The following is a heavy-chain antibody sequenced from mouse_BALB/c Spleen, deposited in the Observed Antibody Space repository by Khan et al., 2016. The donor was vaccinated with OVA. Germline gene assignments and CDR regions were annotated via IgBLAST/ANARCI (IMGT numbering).Heavy chain of an antibody. J-gene: IGHJ3*01. CDR2: IDPENGNT. CDR1: AFNIKDYY. CDR3: ARSGYEAWFSY. V-gene: IGHV14-1*02. Sequence: VQLKQSGAELVRPGALVKLSCKASAFNIKDYYIHWVKQRPARGLEWIGWIDPENGNTISDPKFQGKASITADTSSNTAYLQLSSLTSEDTAVYYCARSGYEAWFSYWGHGTLVTVSA. D-gene: IGHD3-1*01.